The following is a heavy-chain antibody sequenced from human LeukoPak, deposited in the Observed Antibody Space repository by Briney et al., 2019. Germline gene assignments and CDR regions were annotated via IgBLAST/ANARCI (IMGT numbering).Heavy chain of an antibody. V-gene: IGHV3-23*01. J-gene: IGHJ4*02. Sequence: GGSLRLSCAASGFTFSNYAMSWVRQAPGKGLEWVSAITGSGGTAYYADSVKGRFTISRDNSKNTLYLQMNSLRAEDTAVYYCAKSGSYFCYYIDYWGQRTLVTVSS. CDR1: GFTFSNYA. D-gene: IGHD1-26*01. CDR2: ITGSGGTA. CDR3: AKSGSYFCYYIDY.